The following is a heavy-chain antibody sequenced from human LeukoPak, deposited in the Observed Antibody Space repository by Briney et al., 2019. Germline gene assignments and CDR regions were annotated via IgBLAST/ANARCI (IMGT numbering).Heavy chain of an antibody. Sequence: PGGSLRLSCAASGFTFSDYYMSWIRQAPGKGLEWVAVISYDGSNKYYADSVKGRFTISRDNSKNTLYLQMNSLRAEDTAVYYCAKDGIGAWYYDSSGFQSDWGQGTLVTVSS. CDR3: AKDGIGAWYYDSSGFQSD. V-gene: IGHV3-30*18. CDR2: ISYDGSNK. J-gene: IGHJ4*02. D-gene: IGHD3-22*01. CDR1: GFTFSDYY.